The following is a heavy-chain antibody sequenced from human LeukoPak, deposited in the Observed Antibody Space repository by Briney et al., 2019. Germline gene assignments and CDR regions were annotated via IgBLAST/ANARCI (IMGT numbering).Heavy chain of an antibody. CDR1: GYTFTSYD. Sequence: ASVKVSCKASGYTFTSYDINWVRQAPGQGLEWMGGIIPIFGTANYAQKFQGRVTITADESTSTAYMELSSLRSEDTAVYYCARDLKGDFDYWGQGTLVTVSS. J-gene: IGHJ4*02. V-gene: IGHV1-69*13. D-gene: IGHD1-26*01. CDR2: IIPIFGTA. CDR3: ARDLKGDFDY.